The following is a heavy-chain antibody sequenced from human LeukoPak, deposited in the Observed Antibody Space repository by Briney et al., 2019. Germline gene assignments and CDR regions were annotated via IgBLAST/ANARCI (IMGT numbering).Heavy chain of an antibody. CDR2: INHSGST. D-gene: IGHD2-2*01. CDR3: ARLRIYCSSTSCHPTYNWFDP. CDR1: GGSFSGYY. J-gene: IGHJ5*02. Sequence: SETVSLTCAVYGGSFSGYYWSWIRQPPGRGLEWIGEINHSGSTNYNPSLKSRVTISVDTSKNQFSLKLSSVTAADTAVYYCARLRIYCSSTSCHPTYNWFDPWGQETLVTVSS. V-gene: IGHV4-34*01.